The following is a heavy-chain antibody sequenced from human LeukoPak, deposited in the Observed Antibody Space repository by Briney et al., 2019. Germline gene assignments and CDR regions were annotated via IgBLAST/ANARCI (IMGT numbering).Heavy chain of an antibody. D-gene: IGHD3-10*01. Sequence: ASVKVSCKASGYTFTCYYMHWVRQAPGQGLEWMGWINPNSGGTNYAQKFQGRVTMTRDTSISTAYMELSRLRSDDTAVYYCARDPLYGSGSYYSYYFDYWGQGTLVTVSS. CDR2: INPNSGGT. V-gene: IGHV1-2*02. CDR1: GYTFTCYY. J-gene: IGHJ4*02. CDR3: ARDPLYGSGSYYSYYFDY.